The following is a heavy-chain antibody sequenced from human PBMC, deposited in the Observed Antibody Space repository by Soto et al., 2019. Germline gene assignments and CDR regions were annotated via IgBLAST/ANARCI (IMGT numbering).Heavy chain of an antibody. D-gene: IGHD2-15*01. CDR3: ASGYCHGANCLG. V-gene: IGHV3-74*01. J-gene: IGHJ4*02. CDR2: SNSDGSST. CDR1: GFTFSNYW. Sequence: EVHLVESGGGLVQPGGSLRLSCAASGFTFSNYWMHWVRQAPGKGLMWVSRSNSDGSSTTYADSVKGRFTISRDNTKNALYLQMSSLRAEDTAVYYWASGYCHGANCLGWGQGTLVTVSS.